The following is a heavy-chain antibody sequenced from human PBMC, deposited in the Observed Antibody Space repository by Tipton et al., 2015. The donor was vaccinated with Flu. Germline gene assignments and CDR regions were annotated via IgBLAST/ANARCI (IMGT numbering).Heavy chain of an antibody. Sequence: QVQLVQSGAEVKKPGASVKVSCKASGYTFTSYGISWVRQAPGQGLEWMGWISAYNGNTNYAQKLQGRVTMTRDTSTSPVYMELSGLRPEHTAVYYCARAGPSPQTRPSARHAFDIWGQGTMVTVSS. CDR3: ARAGPSPQTRPSARHAFDI. V-gene: IGHV1-18*04. D-gene: IGHD1-7*01. J-gene: IGHJ3*02. CDR2: ISAYNGNT. CDR1: GYTFTSYG.